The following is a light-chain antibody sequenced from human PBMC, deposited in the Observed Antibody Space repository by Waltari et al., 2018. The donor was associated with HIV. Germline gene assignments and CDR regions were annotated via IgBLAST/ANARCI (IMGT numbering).Light chain of an antibody. CDR3: GSYTSSSTLV. CDR2: DVS. V-gene: IGLV2-14*03. CDR1: SSDVGAYNF. J-gene: IGLJ3*02. Sequence: QSVLTQPASVSGSPGQSITIPCPGTSSDVGAYNFVPWYQQDPGKAPKLMIYDVSSRPSGVSDRFSGSKSGNTASLTISGLQAEDEADYYCGSYTSSSTLVFGGGTKLTVL.